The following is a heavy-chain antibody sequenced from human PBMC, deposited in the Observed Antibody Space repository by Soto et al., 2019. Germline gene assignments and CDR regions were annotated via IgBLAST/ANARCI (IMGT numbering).Heavy chain of an antibody. J-gene: IGHJ6*02. CDR2: INTVNGHT. V-gene: IGHV1-3*04. CDR3: ARAGSCGSGTNHYGMDV. Sequence: QVQLVQSGTEVKKPGASVKVSCKASGYTFSSYALHWVRQAPGQRLEWMGWINTVNGHTTYSQEFQGRVTITRDTCASTAYMELSSLRYEDTAVYYCARAGSCGSGTNHYGMDVWGQGTTVTVSS. D-gene: IGHD3-10*01. CDR1: GYTFSSYA.